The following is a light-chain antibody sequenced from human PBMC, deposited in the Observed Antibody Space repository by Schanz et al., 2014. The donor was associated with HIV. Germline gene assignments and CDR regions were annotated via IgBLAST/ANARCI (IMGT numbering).Light chain of an antibody. V-gene: IGKV3-20*01. CDR2: AAS. Sequence: EIVMTQSPATLSVSPGERATLSCRASQSVNTYLAWYQQKPGQAPRLLIYAASTRATGIPDRFSGSGSGTDFTRSISRLEPEDFAVYYCQQYGSSPLFGQGTKVEIK. CDR3: QQYGSSPL. CDR1: QSVNTY. J-gene: IGKJ1*01.